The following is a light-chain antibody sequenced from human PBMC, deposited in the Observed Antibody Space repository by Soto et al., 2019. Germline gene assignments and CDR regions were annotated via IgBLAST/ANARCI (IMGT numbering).Light chain of an antibody. CDR3: SSYTSSSTPVV. J-gene: IGLJ2*01. CDR2: DVS. CDR1: SSDVGGYNY. V-gene: IGLV2-14*01. Sequence: QSVLTQPASVSGSPGQSITISCTGTSSDVGGYNYVSWYQQHPGKAPKLMIYDVSNRPSGVSKRFSGSKSGNTASLTISGLQAEDEADYYCSSYTSSSTPVVFGGGTQLTVL.